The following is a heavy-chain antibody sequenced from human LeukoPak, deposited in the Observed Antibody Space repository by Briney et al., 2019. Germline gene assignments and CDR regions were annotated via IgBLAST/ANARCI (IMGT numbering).Heavy chain of an antibody. CDR1: GFTFSSYA. CDR2: ISGSGGST. CDR3: ARDGSLAVAAGSGSRGYYGTDV. V-gene: IGHV3-23*01. D-gene: IGHD6-19*01. Sequence: PGGSLRLSCAASGFTFSSYAMSWVRQAPGKGLEWVSAISGSGGSTYYADSVKGRFTISRDNSKNTLYLQMNSLRAEDTAVYYCARDGSLAVAAGSGSRGYYGTDVWGQGTTVTVSS. J-gene: IGHJ6*02.